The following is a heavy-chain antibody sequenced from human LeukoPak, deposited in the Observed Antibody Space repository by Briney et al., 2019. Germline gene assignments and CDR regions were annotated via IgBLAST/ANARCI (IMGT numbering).Heavy chain of an antibody. D-gene: IGHD6-13*01. CDR2: IYYSGST. J-gene: IGHJ4*02. CDR1: GGSISSYY. Sequence: SETLSLTCTVSGGSISSYYWSWIRQPPGKGLEWIGYIYYSGSTNYNPSLKSRVTISVDTSKNQFSLKLTSVTAADTAVYYCAREVVAAAGTVDYWGQGTLVTVSS. V-gene: IGHV4-59*01. CDR3: AREVVAAAGTVDY.